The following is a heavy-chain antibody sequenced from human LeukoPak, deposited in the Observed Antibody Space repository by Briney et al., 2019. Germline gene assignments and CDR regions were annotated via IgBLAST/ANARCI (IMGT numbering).Heavy chain of an antibody. CDR3: ASYYGSGRNWFDP. CDR2: IYHSGST. V-gene: IGHV4-38-2*01. Sequence: SETLSLTCAVSGYSISSGYYWGWIRQPPGKGLEWIGSIYHSGSTYYNPSLKSRVTISVDTSKNQFSLKLSSVAAADTAVYYCASYYGSGRNWFDPWGQGTLVTVSS. CDR1: GYSISSGYY. J-gene: IGHJ5*02. D-gene: IGHD3-10*01.